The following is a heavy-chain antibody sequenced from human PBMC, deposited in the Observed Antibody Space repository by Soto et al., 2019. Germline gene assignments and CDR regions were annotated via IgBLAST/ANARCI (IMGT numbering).Heavy chain of an antibody. CDR2: SHYSGST. Sequence: PSETPSLTRFVSGDSTYRDTYYWAWARQPRVKGLEGFGNSHYSGSTYYNPSLKSRVTISVDTSKNQFSLKLSSVTAADTAVYYCARRDFSGRGGAFDILGLGTMVNVSS. V-gene: IGHV4-39*01. CDR3: ARRDFSGRGGAFDI. CDR1: GDSTYRDTYY. J-gene: IGHJ3*02. D-gene: IGHD3-3*01.